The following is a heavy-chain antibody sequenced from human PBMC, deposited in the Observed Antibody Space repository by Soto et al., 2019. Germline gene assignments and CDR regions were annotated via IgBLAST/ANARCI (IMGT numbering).Heavy chain of an antibody. V-gene: IGHV3-23*01. CDR2: ISGSGGST. D-gene: IGHD2-15*01. CDR1: GFTFSSYA. Sequence: EVQLLESGGGLVQPGGFLRLSCAASGFTFSSYAMSWVRQAPGKGLEWVSAISGSGGSTYYADSVKGRFTISRDNSKNTLYLQMNSLRAEDTAVYYCAKGSGSGGSCPENDYWGQGTLVTVSS. J-gene: IGHJ4*02. CDR3: AKGSGSGGSCPENDY.